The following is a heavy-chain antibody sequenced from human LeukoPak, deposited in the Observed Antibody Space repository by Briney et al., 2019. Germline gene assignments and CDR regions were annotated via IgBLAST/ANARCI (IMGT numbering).Heavy chain of an antibody. CDR1: GGPISRGRYY. J-gene: IGHJ4*02. Sequence: SETLSLTCTVSGGPISRGRYYWGWIRQPQGKGLEWIGSVYYSGTPYYNPSPKSRVTMSVDTSKNQFSLQLSSVTAADTAIYYCATTLYSRSCFDYWGQGTLVTVSS. V-gene: IGHV4-39*01. CDR2: VYYSGTP. CDR3: ATTLYSRSCFDY. D-gene: IGHD6-6*01.